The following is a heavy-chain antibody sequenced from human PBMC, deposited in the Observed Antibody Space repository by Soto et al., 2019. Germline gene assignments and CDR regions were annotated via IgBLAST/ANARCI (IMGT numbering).Heavy chain of an antibody. CDR2: IDGSGTTK. CDR1: GFTFNDFE. Sequence: EVQLLESGGGLVQPGGSLRLSCGVSGFTFNDFEMNWVRQAPGKGLEWLAYIDGSGTTKKYADSVRGRFTISRDNPNNSLFLQMSSLIAADTAIYYCARGFGRFNYWGKGNLVSVYS. J-gene: IGHJ4*02. V-gene: IGHV3-48*03. CDR3: ARGFGRFNY. D-gene: IGHD3-10*01.